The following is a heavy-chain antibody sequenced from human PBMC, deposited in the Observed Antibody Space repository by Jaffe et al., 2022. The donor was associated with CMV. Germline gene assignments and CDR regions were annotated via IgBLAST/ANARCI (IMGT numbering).Heavy chain of an antibody. D-gene: IGHD2-15*01. CDR2: ISSSSSYI. CDR3: ARDPSGWWPTRANWFDP. J-gene: IGHJ5*02. V-gene: IGHV3-21*01. Sequence: EVQLVESGGGLVKPGGSLRLSCAASGFTFSSYSMNWVRQAPGKGLEWVSSISSSSSYIYYADSVKGRFTISRDNAKNSLYLQMNSLRAEDTAVYYCARDPSGWWPTRANWFDPWGQGTLVTVSS. CDR1: GFTFSSYS.